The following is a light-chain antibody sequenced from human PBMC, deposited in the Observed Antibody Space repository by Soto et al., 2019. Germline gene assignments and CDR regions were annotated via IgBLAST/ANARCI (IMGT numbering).Light chain of an antibody. CDR3: SSYTSSTTLHV. CDR2: EVN. J-gene: IGLJ1*01. V-gene: IGLV2-14*01. CDR1: SSDVGGYDY. Sequence: QSVLTQPASVSGSPGQSITISCTGTSSDVGGYDYVSWYQLHPGKAPKLMVFEVNNRPSGVSYRFSGSKSGNTASLTISGLQAEDEADYYCSSYTSSTTLHVFGTGTKVTVL.